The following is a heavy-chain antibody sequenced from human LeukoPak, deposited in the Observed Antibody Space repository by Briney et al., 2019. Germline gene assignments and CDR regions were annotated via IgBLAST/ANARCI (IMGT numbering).Heavy chain of an antibody. CDR1: GGSISSSSYY. CDR3: ARDGYSSGWTHVDY. V-gene: IGHV4-39*07. J-gene: IGHJ4*02. Sequence: SETLSLTCTVSGGSISSSSYYWGWIRQPPGKGLEWIGSIYYSGSTYYNPSLKSRVTISVDTSKNQFSLKLSSVTAADTAVYYCARDGYSSGWTHVDYWGQGTLVTVSS. D-gene: IGHD6-19*01. CDR2: IYYSGST.